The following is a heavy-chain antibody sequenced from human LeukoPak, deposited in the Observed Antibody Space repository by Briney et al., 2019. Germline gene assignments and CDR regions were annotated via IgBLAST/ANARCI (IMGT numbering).Heavy chain of an antibody. CDR3: ARFRVGDYVWGSYRYEVGAFDI. Sequence: KSSETLSLTCTVSGGSISSSSYYWGWIRQPPGKGLEWIGSIYYSGSTYCNPSLKSRVTISVDTSKNQFSLKLSSVTAADTAVYYCARFRVGDYVWGSYRYEVGAFDIWGQGTMVTVSS. CDR2: IYYSGST. CDR1: GGSISSSSYY. D-gene: IGHD3-16*02. J-gene: IGHJ3*02. V-gene: IGHV4-39*01.